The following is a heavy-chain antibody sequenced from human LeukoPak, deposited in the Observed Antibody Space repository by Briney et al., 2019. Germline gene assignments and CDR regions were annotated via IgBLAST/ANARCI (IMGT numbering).Heavy chain of an antibody. CDR2: IYYSGST. CDR1: GGSISSYH. Sequence: PSETLSLTCTVSGGSISSYHWSWIRQPPGKGLEWIGYIYYSGSTNYNPSLKSRVTISVDTSKNQFSLKLSSVTAADTAVYYCARTTREYCSSTSCYYLDYWGQGTLVTVSS. V-gene: IGHV4-59*08. D-gene: IGHD2-2*01. J-gene: IGHJ4*02. CDR3: ARTTREYCSSTSCYYLDY.